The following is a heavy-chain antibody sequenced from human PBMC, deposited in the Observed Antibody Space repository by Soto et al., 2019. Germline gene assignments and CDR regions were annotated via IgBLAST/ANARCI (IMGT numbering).Heavy chain of an antibody. CDR2: ISYDGSNK. J-gene: IGHJ6*02. CDR1: GFTFSSYG. Sequence: QVQLVESGGGVVQPGRSLRLSCAASGFTFSSYGMHWVRQAPGKGLEWVAVISYDGSNKYYADSVKGRFTISRDNSKNTLYLQMNILRAEDTAVYYCAKGVDTAMVTSGMDVWGQGTTVTVSS. CDR3: AKGVDTAMVTSGMDV. D-gene: IGHD5-18*01. V-gene: IGHV3-30*18.